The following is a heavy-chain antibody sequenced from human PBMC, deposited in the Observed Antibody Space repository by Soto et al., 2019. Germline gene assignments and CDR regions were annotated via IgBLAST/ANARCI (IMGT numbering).Heavy chain of an antibody. CDR3: AKDVR. CDR1: GFTFSSHW. J-gene: IGHJ4*02. CDR2: IKGDGSEK. V-gene: IGHV3-7*05. Sequence: EVQLVESGGDLVQPGGSLRLSCAASGFTFSSHWMSWVRQAPGKGLEWVANIKGDGSEKYYVDSVKGRFTISGDNAKNSLYLQMNSLRVEDTALYYCAKDVRWGQGTLVTVSS.